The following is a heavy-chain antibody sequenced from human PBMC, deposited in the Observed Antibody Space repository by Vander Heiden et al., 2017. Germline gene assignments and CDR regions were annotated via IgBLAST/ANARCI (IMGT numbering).Heavy chain of an antibody. D-gene: IGHD2-8*02. CDR1: GFTFSSYW. Sequence: DVQLVASGGGLVQPGGTLRLSCAATGFTFSSYWMSWVRQAPGKGLEWVANIKQDGSEKYYVDSVKGRFTISRDNAKNSLYLQMNSLRVEDTAVYYCARRVAASSTGGNFDSWGQGTLLTVSS. J-gene: IGHJ4*02. CDR3: ARRVAASSTGGNFDS. V-gene: IGHV3-7*01. CDR2: IKQDGSEK.